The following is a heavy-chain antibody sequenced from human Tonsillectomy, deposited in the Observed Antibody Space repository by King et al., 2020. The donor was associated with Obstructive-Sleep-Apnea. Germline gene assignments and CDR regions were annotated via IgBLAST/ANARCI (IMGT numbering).Heavy chain of an antibody. Sequence: VQLVXSGGGVVQPGRSLRLSCXASGFIFRXYGMHWXXQAPGKXLEXVXFISYXGSNKYXPXSVNGRFTIXRDNSKNTLYLQMNSLRAEXTVVYYCAXXXXPXXXXVPXXYGMXVXXXXXTXXVSS. CDR1: GFIFRXYG. CDR3: AXXXXPXXXXVPXXYGMXV. CDR2: ISYXGSNK. J-gene: IGHJ6*01. V-gene: IGHV3-30*03.